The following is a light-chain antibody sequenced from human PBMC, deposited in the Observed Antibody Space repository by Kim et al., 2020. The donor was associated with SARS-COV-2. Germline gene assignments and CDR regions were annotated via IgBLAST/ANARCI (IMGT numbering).Light chain of an antibody. V-gene: IGKV1-9*01. Sequence: ASLGDTVTITCRASQGISNYLGWYQQKPGRAPKLLIYAASTLQIGVPSRFSGTGSGTDFTLTISSLQPEDFATYYCQQVNNYPFTFGQGTKVDIK. J-gene: IGKJ3*01. CDR1: QGISNY. CDR3: QQVNNYPFT. CDR2: AAS.